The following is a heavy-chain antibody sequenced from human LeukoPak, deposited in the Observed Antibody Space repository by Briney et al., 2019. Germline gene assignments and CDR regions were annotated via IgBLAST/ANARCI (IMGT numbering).Heavy chain of an antibody. Sequence: SETLSLTCAVSGYSISSSNWWGWIRQPPGKGLEWIGYIYYSGSTYYNPSLKSRVTISVDTSKNQFSLKLSSVTAADTAVYYCARGLTIFGVVPIQRGFDPWGQGTLVTVSS. V-gene: IGHV4-28*01. J-gene: IGHJ5*02. D-gene: IGHD3-3*01. CDR2: IYYSGST. CDR1: GYSISSSNW. CDR3: ARGLTIFGVVPIQRGFDP.